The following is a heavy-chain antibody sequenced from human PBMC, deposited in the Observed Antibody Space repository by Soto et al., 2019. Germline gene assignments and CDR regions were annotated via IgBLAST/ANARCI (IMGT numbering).Heavy chain of an antibody. CDR2: IYHSATT. Sequence: SETLSLTCTVSNASISSRKWWTWVRQTPGKGLEWIGEIYHSATTYYNPSLKSRVTVSLDASNNQFSLNLSSVTAADTAVYYCARGMAEEQIFYYFDYWGQGALVTVSS. J-gene: IGHJ4*02. V-gene: IGHV4-4*02. D-gene: IGHD3-9*01. CDR3: ARGMAEEQIFYYFDY. CDR1: NASISSRKW.